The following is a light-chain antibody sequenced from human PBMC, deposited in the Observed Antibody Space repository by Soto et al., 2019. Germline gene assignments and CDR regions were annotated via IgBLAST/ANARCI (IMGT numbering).Light chain of an antibody. V-gene: IGKV1-27*01. CDR1: QGVSTY. CDR3: QKYNSVPFT. CDR2: AAS. Sequence: DIQMTQSPPSLYASVGDRISFTCRASQGVSTYLAWYQQKPGRRPKLLIYAASTLQSGVPSRFSGSGSGRDFSLTISSQQRGDVATYYCQKYNSVPFTVGPGTKVEIK. J-gene: IGKJ3*01.